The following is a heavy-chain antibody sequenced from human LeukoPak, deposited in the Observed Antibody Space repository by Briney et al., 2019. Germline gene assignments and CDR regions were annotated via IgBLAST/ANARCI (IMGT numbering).Heavy chain of an antibody. Sequence: GRSLRLSCAASGFTFSSYGMHWVRQAPGKGLEWVAVISYDGSNKYYADSVKGRFTISRDNSKNTLYLQMNSLRAEDTAVYYCAKEYYDILTGLYYGMDAWGEGTTVTVSS. CDR2: ISYDGSNK. CDR3: AKEYYDILTGLYYGMDA. CDR1: GFTFSSYG. D-gene: IGHD3-9*01. V-gene: IGHV3-30*18. J-gene: IGHJ6*04.